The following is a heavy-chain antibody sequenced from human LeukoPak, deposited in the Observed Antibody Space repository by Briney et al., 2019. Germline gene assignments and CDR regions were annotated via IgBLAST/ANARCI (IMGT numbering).Heavy chain of an antibody. CDR2: IDHGEKT. Sequence: SETLSLTCAVYGESFSGYYWTWIRQSPGKGLEWIGEIDHGEKTHYNPSLKSRVTLSVDTSKNQFSLTLRSVTAADTAVYYCARGPPLRSWYSVRVIDYWGQGTLVTVSS. J-gene: IGHJ4*02. CDR1: GESFSGYY. V-gene: IGHV4-34*01. CDR3: ARGPPLRSWYSVRVIDY. D-gene: IGHD6-13*01.